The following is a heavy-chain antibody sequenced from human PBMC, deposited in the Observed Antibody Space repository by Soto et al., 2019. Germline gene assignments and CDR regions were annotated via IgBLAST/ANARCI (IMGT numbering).Heavy chain of an antibody. CDR2: INSDGSST. CDR1: GFTFSSYW. CDR3: ARAYVRGVIIAHHNWFDP. D-gene: IGHD3-10*01. Sequence: GGSLRLSCAASGFTFSSYWMHWVRQAPGKGLVWVSRINSDGSSTSYADSVKGRFTISRDNAKNTLYLQMNSLRAEDTAVYYCARAYVRGVIIAHHNWFDPWGQGTLVTVSS. J-gene: IGHJ5*02. V-gene: IGHV3-74*01.